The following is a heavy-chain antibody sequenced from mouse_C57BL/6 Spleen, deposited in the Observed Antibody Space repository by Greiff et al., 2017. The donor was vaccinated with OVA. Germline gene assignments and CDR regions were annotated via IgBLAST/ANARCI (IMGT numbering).Heavy chain of an antibody. CDR1: GYTFTSYW. CDR2: IDPSDSYT. V-gene: IGHV1-59*01. Sequence: QVQLQQPGAELVRPGTSVKLSCTASGYTFTSYWMHWVKQRPGQGLEWIGVIDPSDSYTNYNQKFKGKATLTVDTSSSTAYMQLSSLTSEDSAVYYCARRSYFDYWGQGTTLTVSS. J-gene: IGHJ2*01. CDR3: ARRSYFDY.